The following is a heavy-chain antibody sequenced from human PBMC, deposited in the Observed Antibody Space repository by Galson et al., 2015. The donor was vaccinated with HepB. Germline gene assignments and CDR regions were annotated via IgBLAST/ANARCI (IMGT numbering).Heavy chain of an antibody. J-gene: IGHJ4*02. CDR1: GFTFSSYA. CDR2: ISYDGSNK. V-gene: IGHV3-30-3*01. CDR3: ESGDLLNDY. D-gene: IGHD7-27*01. Sequence: LRLSCAASGFTFSSYAMHWVRQAPGKGLEWVAVISYDGSNKYYADSVKGRFTISRDNSKNTLYLQMNSLRAEDTAVYYCESGDLLNDYWGQGTLVTVSS.